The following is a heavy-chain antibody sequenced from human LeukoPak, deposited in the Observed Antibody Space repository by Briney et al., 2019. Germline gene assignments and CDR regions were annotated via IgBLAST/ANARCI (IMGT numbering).Heavy chain of an antibody. J-gene: IGHJ4*02. Sequence: KAGGSLRLSCAASGFTFSDYYMSWIRQAPGKGLEWVSYISSSGSTIYYADSVKGRFTISRDNAKNSLYLQMNSLRAEDTAVYYCARALDYGSRLYYFDYWGQGTLVTVSS. CDR3: ARALDYGSRLYYFDY. D-gene: IGHD4-17*01. CDR2: ISSSGSTI. V-gene: IGHV3-11*01. CDR1: GFTFSDYY.